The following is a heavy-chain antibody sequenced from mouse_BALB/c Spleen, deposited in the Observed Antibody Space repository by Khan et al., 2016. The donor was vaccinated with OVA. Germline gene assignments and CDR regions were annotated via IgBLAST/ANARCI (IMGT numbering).Heavy chain of an antibody. CDR1: GYSITSGYA. J-gene: IGHJ2*01. CDR3: ARGNAYGYVIDY. V-gene: IGHV3-2*02. D-gene: IGHD1-2*01. CDR2: ISYSGVT. Sequence: EVQLQESGPGLVKPSQSLSLTCTVTGYSITSGYAWNWIRQFPGNKLEWMGYISYSGVTSYNPSLKSRISITRDTSKNQLFLQLNSVTTDDTASYSCARGNAYGYVIDYWGQGTTLTVSS.